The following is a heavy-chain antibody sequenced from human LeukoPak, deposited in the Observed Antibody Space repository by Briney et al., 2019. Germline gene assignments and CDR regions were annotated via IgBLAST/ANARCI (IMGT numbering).Heavy chain of an antibody. CDR1: RFTFSSSW. CDR3: ARAGHFNGLDV. V-gene: IGHV3-74*01. D-gene: IGHD2-8*02. CDR2: INSDGSST. J-gene: IGHJ6*02. Sequence: GGSLRLSCAASRFTFSSSWMHWVRQAPGKGLVWVSRINSDGSSTVYADSVKGRFTISRDNAKNTLYLQMNGLRAEDTAVYYCARAGHFNGLDVWGQGTTVTVSS.